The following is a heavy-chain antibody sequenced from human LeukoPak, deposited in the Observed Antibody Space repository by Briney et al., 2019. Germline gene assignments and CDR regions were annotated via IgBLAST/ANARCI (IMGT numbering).Heavy chain of an antibody. CDR1: GASVSSGGYY. D-gene: IGHD2-21*01. CDR2: IYYSGST. J-gene: IGHJ4*02. CDR3: ARRGGAGRSFDY. V-gene: IGHV4-61*08. Sequence: SSGTLSLTCTVSGASVSSGGYYWSWIRQPPGKGLEWIGNIYYSGSTNYNPSLKSRVTISVDTSKNQFSLKVSSVTAADTAVYYCARRGGAGRSFDYWGQGTLVTVSS.